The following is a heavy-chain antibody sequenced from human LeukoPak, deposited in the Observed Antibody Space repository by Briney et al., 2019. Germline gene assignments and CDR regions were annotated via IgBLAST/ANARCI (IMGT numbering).Heavy chain of an antibody. CDR2: IYTSGST. J-gene: IGHJ3*02. D-gene: IGHD3-16*02. Sequence: SETLSLTCTVSGGSISSYYWSWIRQPAGKGLEWIGRIYTSGSTNYNPSLKSRVTMSVDTSKNQFSLKLSSVTAADTAVYYCARDPGYDYVWGSYRYGAGAFDIWGQGTMVTVSS. V-gene: IGHV4-4*07. CDR1: GGSISSYY. CDR3: ARDPGYDYVWGSYRYGAGAFDI.